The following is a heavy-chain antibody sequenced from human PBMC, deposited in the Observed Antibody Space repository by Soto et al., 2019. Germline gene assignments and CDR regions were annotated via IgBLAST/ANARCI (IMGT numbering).Heavy chain of an antibody. CDR2: IYHSGST. J-gene: IGHJ5*01. CDR3: VKGNNYGIMNWFDS. V-gene: IGHV4-30-2*02. Sequence: PSETMSLTCAVSGGSISSGGYSWSWIRQPPGKGLEWIGYIYHSGSTYYNPSLKSRVTISVDKSKNTLYLQMRSLRGVDTAVYYYVKGNNYGIMNWFDSWGQGTLVTVSS. D-gene: IGHD4-17*01. CDR1: GGSISSGGYS.